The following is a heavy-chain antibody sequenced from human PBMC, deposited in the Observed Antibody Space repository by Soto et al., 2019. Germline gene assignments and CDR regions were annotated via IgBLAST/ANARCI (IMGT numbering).Heavy chain of an antibody. J-gene: IGHJ6*02. D-gene: IGHD5-12*01. CDR2: INSGGNT. Sequence: EVQLVESGGGLVQPGGSLRLSGAASGFGVSNNYMSWVRQAPGKRLEWVSRINSGGNTYYADSVKGSSTISRNKSKNTVYLQMNSVGAADTAVYYCWRGGDSYGYGESYYYGMDVWGQGTSVTVSS. V-gene: IGHV3-66*01. CDR3: WRGGDSYGYGESYYYGMDV. CDR1: GFGVSNNY.